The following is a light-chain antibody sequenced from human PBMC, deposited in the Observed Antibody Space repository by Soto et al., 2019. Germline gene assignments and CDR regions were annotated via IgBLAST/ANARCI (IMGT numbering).Light chain of an antibody. CDR2: DVS. CDR1: QGVTTN. CDR3: QQYNNRPFS. Sequence: EIIMTQSPATLSVSPGDRATLSCMAAQGVTTNFSWYQQKSGQSPRLLIYDVSNRATGVPARFSGSGSETDFTLTISGLRSEDSAVYFCQQYNNRPFSFGEGTQLEIK. V-gene: IGKV3-15*01. J-gene: IGKJ5*01.